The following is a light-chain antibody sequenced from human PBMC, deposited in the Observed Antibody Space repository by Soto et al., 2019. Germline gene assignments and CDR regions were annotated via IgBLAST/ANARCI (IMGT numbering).Light chain of an antibody. V-gene: IGLV1-51*02. CDR2: ENN. CDR1: SSNIGNNY. Sequence: QSALTQPPSVSAAPGQTVTISCSGSSSNIGNNYVSWYQQLPGTAPKLLIYENNKRPSGIPDRFSGSKSDTSATLGITGLQTGDEADYYCGTWDNSLSGVVFGGGTKLTVL. J-gene: IGLJ2*01. CDR3: GTWDNSLSGVV.